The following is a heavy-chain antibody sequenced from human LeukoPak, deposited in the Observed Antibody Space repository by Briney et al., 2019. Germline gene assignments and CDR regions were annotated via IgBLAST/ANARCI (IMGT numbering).Heavy chain of an antibody. D-gene: IGHD1-26*01. V-gene: IGHV3-23*01. CDR1: GFTFNNYA. J-gene: IGHJ6*03. CDR3: ANGLAASGNFLLRDYYYFIDV. Sequence: PGGSLRLSCVASGFTFNNYAMHWVRQAPGKGLEWVSTINGNGAATYYADSFKGRFLISRDDSKSTVYLRMNKLRVEDSGLYYCANGLAASGNFLLRDYYYFIDVWGKGPRSSSP. CDR2: INGNGAAT.